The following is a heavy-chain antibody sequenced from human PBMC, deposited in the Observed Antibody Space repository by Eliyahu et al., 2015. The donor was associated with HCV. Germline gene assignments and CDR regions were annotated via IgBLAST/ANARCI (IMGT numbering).Heavy chain of an antibody. J-gene: IGHJ4*02. D-gene: IGHD3-3*01. CDR3: ARGVPIYDFWSGYYSDY. CDR2: IYYSGST. Sequence: QVQLQESGPGLVKPSQTLSLTXXVXGGSISXXGXYWSWXRQHPGKGLEWIGYIYYSGSTYYNPSLKSRVTISVDTSKNQFSLKLSSVTAADTAVYYCARGVPIYDFWSGYYSDYWGQGTLVTVSS. V-gene: IGHV4-31*02. CDR1: GGSISXXGXY.